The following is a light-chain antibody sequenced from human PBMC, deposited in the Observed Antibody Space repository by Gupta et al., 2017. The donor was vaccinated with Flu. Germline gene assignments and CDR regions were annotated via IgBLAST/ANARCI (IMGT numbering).Light chain of an antibody. CDR2: EAT. J-gene: IGLJ1*01. CDR3: CSDAGTDNFV. V-gene: IGLV2-23*01. Sequence: SALTQPASVSGSPGQSITISCTGTSSDVGTYNLVSWYQQSPGKAPKLIIYEATKRPAGVAARFSGSNSGRTASLTISGRQEEDEAQYYCCSDAGTDNFVFGAGTKVTVL. CDR1: SSDVGTYNL.